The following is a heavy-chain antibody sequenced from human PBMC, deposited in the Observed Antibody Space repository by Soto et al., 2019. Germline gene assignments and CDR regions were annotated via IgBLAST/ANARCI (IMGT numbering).Heavy chain of an antibody. D-gene: IGHD3-16*01. V-gene: IGHV3-20*04. Sequence: EVQLVESGGGVVRPGGSLRLSCAASGFIFENYGLSWVRKAPVKGLEWVSGIATTDGSTGYAHSVRGRFTISRENANNTLKLQINSLRAKDTALYYCARGDAGDYWGQGTRVTLST. CDR2: IATTDGST. CDR1: GFIFENYG. J-gene: IGHJ4*02. CDR3: ARGDAGDY.